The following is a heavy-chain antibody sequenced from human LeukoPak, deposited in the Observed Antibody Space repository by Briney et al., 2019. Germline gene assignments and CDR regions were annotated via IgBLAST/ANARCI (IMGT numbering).Heavy chain of an antibody. CDR3: ARGQGGYSYGHKRHYYFDY. CDR2: ISHSGST. J-gene: IGHJ4*02. Sequence: SETLSLTCAVYGGSFSGYYWSWIRQPPGKGLVWIGEISHSGSTNYNPSLKSRVTISVDTAKNQFSLKLSSVTAADTAVYYCARGQGGYSYGHKRHYYFDYWGQGTLVTVSS. CDR1: GGSFSGYY. D-gene: IGHD5-18*01. V-gene: IGHV4-34*01.